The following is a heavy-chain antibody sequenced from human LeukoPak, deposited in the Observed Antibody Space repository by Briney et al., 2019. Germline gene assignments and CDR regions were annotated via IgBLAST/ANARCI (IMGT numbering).Heavy chain of an antibody. V-gene: IGHV3-21*01. CDR3: ATPAAGPGAEYSLY. CDR1: GFTFSNAW. Sequence: KTGGSLRLSCAASGFTFSNAWMSWVRQAPGKGLEWVSSIDFTSRYIYNADSVKGRFTTSRDNAKNSLDLQMNSLKVEDTAVYYCATPAAGPGAEYSLYWGQGTLVIVSS. CDR2: IDFTSRYI. D-gene: IGHD6-13*01. J-gene: IGHJ1*01.